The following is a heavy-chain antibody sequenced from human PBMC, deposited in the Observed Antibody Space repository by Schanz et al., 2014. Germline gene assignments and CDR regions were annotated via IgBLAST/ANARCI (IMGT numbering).Heavy chain of an antibody. Sequence: QVQLQQSGPGLVKPSETLSLTCTVSGVSIGGYYWSWIRQPPGKGLEWIGEVHPSGTTNYNPSLSYRVTMSVDASKTQFSLKLPSVTAADTAVYYCARGQDHAKTGDLWGRGTLVTISS. J-gene: IGHJ5*02. D-gene: IGHD2-2*01. CDR1: GVSIGGYY. V-gene: IGHV4-34*01. CDR3: ARGQDHAKTGDL. CDR2: VHPSGTT.